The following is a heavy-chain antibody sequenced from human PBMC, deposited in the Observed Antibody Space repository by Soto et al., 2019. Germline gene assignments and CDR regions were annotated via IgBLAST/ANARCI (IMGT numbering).Heavy chain of an antibody. CDR1: GVTFSSYS. CDR2: ISSSSSTI. CDR3: ARDRVVVAARGDYGMDV. Sequence: SGGFLRLSCAASGVTFSSYSMNWVRQAPGKGLEWVSYISSSSSTIYYADSVKGRFTISRDNAKNSLYLQMNSLRDEDTAVYYCARDRVVVAARGDYGMDVWGQGTTVTVSS. V-gene: IGHV3-48*02. J-gene: IGHJ6*02. D-gene: IGHD2-15*01.